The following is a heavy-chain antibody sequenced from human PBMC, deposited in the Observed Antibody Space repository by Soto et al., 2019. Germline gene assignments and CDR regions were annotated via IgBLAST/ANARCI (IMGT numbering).Heavy chain of an antibody. CDR3: AHRVLRTVFGLVTTTAIYFDF. V-gene: IGHV2-5*02. CDR1: GFSLTTSGVG. CDR2: IYWDDDK. J-gene: IGHJ4*02. Sequence: QITLNESGPTVVRPTETLTLTCRFSGFSLTTSGVGVGWVRQSPGKAPEWHALIYWDDDKRYSESLKSRLTITKDTSKNQVVLTVANLDPTDTATYYCAHRVLRTVFGLVTTTAIYFDFWGQGTPVAVSS. D-gene: IGHD3-3*01.